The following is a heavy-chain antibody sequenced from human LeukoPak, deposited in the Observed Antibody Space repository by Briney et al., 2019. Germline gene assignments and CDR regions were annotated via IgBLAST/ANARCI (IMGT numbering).Heavy chain of an antibody. J-gene: IGHJ3*02. V-gene: IGHV3-7*01. Sequence: GGSLRLSCAASGFTFSRYWMSWVRQAPGKGLELVANIKQDGSARFYGDSVKGRFTVSRDNAKNSLYIQMNSLRAEDTAVYCCARDREGSRDAFDIWGQGTMVTVSS. CDR2: IKQDGSAR. D-gene: IGHD1-26*01. CDR1: GFTFSRYW. CDR3: ARDREGSRDAFDI.